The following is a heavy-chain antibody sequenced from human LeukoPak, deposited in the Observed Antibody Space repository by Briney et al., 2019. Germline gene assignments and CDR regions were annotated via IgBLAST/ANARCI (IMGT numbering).Heavy chain of an antibody. D-gene: IGHD1-26*01. Sequence: ASVKVSCKVSGYTLTELSMHWVRQAPGQGLEWMGIINPSGGSTSYAQKFQGRVTMTRDMSTSTVYMELSSLRSEDTAVYYCARAGGGGATGYWGQGTLVTVSS. CDR2: INPSGGST. V-gene: IGHV1-46*01. J-gene: IGHJ4*02. CDR3: ARAGGGGATGY. CDR1: GYTLTELS.